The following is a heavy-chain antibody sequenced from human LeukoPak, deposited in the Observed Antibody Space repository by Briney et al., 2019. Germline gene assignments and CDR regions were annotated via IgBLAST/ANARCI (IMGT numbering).Heavy chain of an antibody. Sequence: GGSLRLSCAASGFSLSSFAMSWVRQAPGKGLEWASAITGSGSNTYYADSVKGRFTISRDNSKNTLYLQMNSMRADDTAVYYCARRTALEQYFDYWGQGTLVTVSS. CDR1: GFSLSSFA. CDR2: ITGSGSNT. V-gene: IGHV3-23*01. J-gene: IGHJ4*02. D-gene: IGHD1/OR15-1a*01. CDR3: ARRTALEQYFDY.